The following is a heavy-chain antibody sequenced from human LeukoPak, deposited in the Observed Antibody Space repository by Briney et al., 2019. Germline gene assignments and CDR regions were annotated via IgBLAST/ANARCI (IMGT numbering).Heavy chain of an antibody. J-gene: IGHJ4*02. CDR1: GFTFDDYA. CDR3: AKAEYSSGWYYFDY. V-gene: IGHV3-9*01. CDR2: ISWNSGSI. Sequence: GGSLRLSCAASGFTFDDYAMHWVRQAPGKGLEWVPGISWNSGSIGYADSVKGRFTISRDNAKNSLYLQMNSLRAEDTALYYCAKAEYSSGWYYFDYWGQGTLVTVSS. D-gene: IGHD6-19*01.